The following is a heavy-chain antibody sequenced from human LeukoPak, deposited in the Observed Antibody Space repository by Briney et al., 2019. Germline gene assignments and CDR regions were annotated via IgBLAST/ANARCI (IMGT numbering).Heavy chain of an antibody. D-gene: IGHD3-10*01. CDR3: ARHVSGIYGSRGDFDY. CDR1: GGSISSGGYY. J-gene: IGHJ4*02. Sequence: PSETLSLTCTVSGGSISSGGYYWSWIRQHPGKGLEWIGYIYYSGSTYYNPSLKSRVTISVDTSKNQFSLKLNSVTAADSAVYFCARHVSGIYGSRGDFDYWGQGTLVTVSS. CDR2: IYYSGST. V-gene: IGHV4-31*03.